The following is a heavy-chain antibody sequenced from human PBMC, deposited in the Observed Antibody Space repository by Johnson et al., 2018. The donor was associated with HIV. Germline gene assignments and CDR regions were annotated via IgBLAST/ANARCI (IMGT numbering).Heavy chain of an antibody. Sequence: VQLVESGGGLVQPGGSLRLSYAVSGFTFDNFAMHWVRQAPGKGLEWVSSISWDSGTIGYADSVKGRFTISRDNAKISLYLQMDSLRAEDTAVYYCAKDMSRVVTPWAVSFDIWGQGTMVTVSS. CDR1: GFTFDNFA. CDR3: AKDMSRVVTPWAVSFDI. D-gene: IGHD4-23*01. J-gene: IGHJ3*02. V-gene: IGHV3-9*01. CDR2: ISWDSGTI.